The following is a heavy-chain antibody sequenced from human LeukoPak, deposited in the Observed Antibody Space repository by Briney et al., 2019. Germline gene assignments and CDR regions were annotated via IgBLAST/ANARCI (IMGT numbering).Heavy chain of an antibody. CDR2: MNPNSSNT. CDR3: ARGSQIRFLEWLLLYNWFDP. V-gene: IGHV1-8*03. D-gene: IGHD3-3*01. Sequence: ASVKVSCKASGYTFTSYDINWVRQATGQGLEWMGWMNPNSSNTGYAQKFQGRVTITRNTSISTAYMELSSLRSEDTAVYYCARGSQIRFLEWLLLYNWFDPWGQGTLVTVSS. J-gene: IGHJ5*02. CDR1: GYTFTSYD.